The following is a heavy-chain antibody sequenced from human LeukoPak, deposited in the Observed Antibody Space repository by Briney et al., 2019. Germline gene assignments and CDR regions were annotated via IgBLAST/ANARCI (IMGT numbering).Heavy chain of an antibody. D-gene: IGHD2-15*01. J-gene: IGHJ3*02. CDR2: INSDGSST. Sequence: PGGSLRLSCAASGFSFSSYWMHWVRQVPGKGLVWVSRINSDGSSTIYADSVKGRFTISRDNAKNTLYLQMNSLRAEDTAVYYCARHRPLYCSGGSCFPGDGAFDIWGQGTMVTVSS. CDR3: ARHRPLYCSGGSCFPGDGAFDI. CDR1: GFSFSSYW. V-gene: IGHV3-74*01.